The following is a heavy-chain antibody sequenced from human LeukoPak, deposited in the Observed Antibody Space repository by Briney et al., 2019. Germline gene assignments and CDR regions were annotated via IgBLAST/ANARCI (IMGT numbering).Heavy chain of an antibody. J-gene: IGHJ4*02. CDR2: ISGSGGST. Sequence: RGSLRLSCAASGFTFSSYAMSWVRQAPGKGLEWVSAISGSGGSTYYADSVKGRFTISRDNSKNTLYLQMNSLRAEDTAVYYCAKSLMTTVTIDWDYWGQGTLVTVSS. D-gene: IGHD4-17*01. CDR3: AKSLMTTVTIDWDY. CDR1: GFTFSSYA. V-gene: IGHV3-23*01.